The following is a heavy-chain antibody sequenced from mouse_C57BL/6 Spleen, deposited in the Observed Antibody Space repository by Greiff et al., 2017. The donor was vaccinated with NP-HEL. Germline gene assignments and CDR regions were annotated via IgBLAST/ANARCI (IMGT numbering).Heavy chain of an antibody. D-gene: IGHD4-1*01. CDR3: ARHVAGSAMDY. V-gene: IGHV5-6*01. CDR1: GFTFSSYG. Sequence: EVKLMESGGDLVKPGGSLKLSCAASGFTFSSYGMSWVRQTPDKRLEWVATISSGGSYTYYPDSVKGRFTISRDNAKNTLYLQMSSLKSEDTAMYYCARHVAGSAMDYWGQGTSVTVSS. J-gene: IGHJ4*01. CDR2: ISSGGSYT.